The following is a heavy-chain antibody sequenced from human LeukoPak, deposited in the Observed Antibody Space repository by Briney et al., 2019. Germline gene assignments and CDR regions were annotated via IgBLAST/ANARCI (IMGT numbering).Heavy chain of an antibody. D-gene: IGHD3-16*01. Sequence: SETLSLTCTVSGGSISSSSYYWGWIRQPPGKGLEWIGSIYYSGSTYYNPSLKSRVTISVDTSKNQFSLKLSSVTAADTAVYYCARDDGGLGIFDYWGQGTLVTVSS. CDR1: GGSISSSSYY. CDR2: IYYSGST. J-gene: IGHJ4*02. CDR3: ARDDGGLGIFDY. V-gene: IGHV4-39*07.